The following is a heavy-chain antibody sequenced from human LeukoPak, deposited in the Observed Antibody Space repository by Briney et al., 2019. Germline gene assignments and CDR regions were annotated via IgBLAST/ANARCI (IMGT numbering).Heavy chain of an antibody. V-gene: IGHV3-74*01. CDR3: ARVGSTDSPHAFDI. Sequence: PGGSLRLSCAASGFTFSDYYMSWIRQAPGKGLEWVSGINSDGRMTRYAESVKGRFTISRDNAKNTLYLQMNSLRAEDTSVYYCARVGSTDSPHAFDIWGQGTMVTVSS. CDR1: GFTFSDYY. J-gene: IGHJ3*02. CDR2: INSDGRMT. D-gene: IGHD2-21*02.